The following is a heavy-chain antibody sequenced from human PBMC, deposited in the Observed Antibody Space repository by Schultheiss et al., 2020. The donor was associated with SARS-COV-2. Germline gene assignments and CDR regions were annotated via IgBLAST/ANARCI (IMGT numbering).Heavy chain of an antibody. CDR2: INHSGST. J-gene: IGHJ6*03. CDR1: GGSISSYY. CDR3: ARGRGYCSSTSCRVYYYYYYMDV. Sequence: SETLSLTCTVSGGSISSYYWSWIRQPPGKGLEWIGEINHSGSTNYNPSLKSRVTISVDTSKNQFSLKLSSVTAADTAVYYCARGRGYCSSTSCRVYYYYYYMDVWGKGTTVTVSS. V-gene: IGHV4-34*01. D-gene: IGHD2-2*01.